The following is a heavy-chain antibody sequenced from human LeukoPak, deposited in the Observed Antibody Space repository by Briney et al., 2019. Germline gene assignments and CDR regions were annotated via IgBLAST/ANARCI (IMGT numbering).Heavy chain of an antibody. CDR2: MNPNSGNT. V-gene: IGHV1-8*01. J-gene: IGHJ5*02. Sequence: ASVKVSCKASGYTFTSYDINWVRQATGQGLEWMGWMNPNSGNTGYAQKFQGRVTMTRNTSISTACMELSSLRSEDTAVYYCARARLWGIIAAARPRFDPWGQGTLVTVSS. D-gene: IGHD6-13*01. CDR3: ARARLWGIIAAARPRFDP. CDR1: GYTFTSYD.